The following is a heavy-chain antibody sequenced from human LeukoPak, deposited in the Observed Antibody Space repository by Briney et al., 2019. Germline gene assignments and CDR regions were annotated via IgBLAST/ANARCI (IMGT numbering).Heavy chain of an antibody. D-gene: IGHD3-22*01. CDR3: ARQLPAPMKGWFDP. Sequence: PSETLSLTCTVSGGSISSSNYYWVWIRQPPGKGLEWIGSIYYSGSTYYNPSLKSRVTISVDTSKNQFSLNLNSVTAADTAVYYCARQLPAPMKGWFDPWGQGTLVTVSS. CDR2: IYYSGST. V-gene: IGHV4-39*01. J-gene: IGHJ5*02. CDR1: GGSISSSNYY.